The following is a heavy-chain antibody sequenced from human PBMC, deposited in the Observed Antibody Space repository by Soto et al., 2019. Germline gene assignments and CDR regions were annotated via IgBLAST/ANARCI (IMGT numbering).Heavy chain of an antibody. CDR1: GGSISSSIHY. CDR2: MFYSGST. D-gene: IGHD2-2*01. V-gene: IGHV4-39*07. CDR3: AREEIAPAAYDAFDI. Sequence: KSSETLSLTCTVSGGSISSSIHYWGWFRQPPGKGLEWIGSMFYSGSTYYNPSLKSRVTISVDTSKNQFSLNLNSVTAADTAVFYCAREEIAPAAYDAFDIWGQGTMVTVSS. J-gene: IGHJ3*02.